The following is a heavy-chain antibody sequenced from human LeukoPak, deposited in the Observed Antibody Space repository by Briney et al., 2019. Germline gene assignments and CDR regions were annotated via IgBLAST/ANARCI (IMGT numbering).Heavy chain of an antibody. CDR1: GFYFESYA. Sequence: GGSLRLSCATSGFYFESYAMSWVRQAPGKGLEWVSGVSGSGASTYYADSVKGRFTISRDSSKNTLYLQLNSLRVEDTAVYYCARVYGSGNYYYDRYYYYMDVWGRGTTVTVSS. D-gene: IGHD3-22*01. V-gene: IGHV3-23*01. CDR3: ARVYGSGNYYYDRYYYYMDV. J-gene: IGHJ6*03. CDR2: VSGSGAST.